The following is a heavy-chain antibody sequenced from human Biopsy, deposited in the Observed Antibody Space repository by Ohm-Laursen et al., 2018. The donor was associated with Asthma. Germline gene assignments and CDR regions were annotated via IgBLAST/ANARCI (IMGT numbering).Heavy chain of an antibody. CDR3: ATFPYGDYLPLDY. V-gene: IGHV3-9*01. CDR1: GFTFDDYG. J-gene: IGHJ4*02. Sequence: SLRLSCAASGFTFDDYGMHWVRQAPGKGLEWVSGISWNSGSIGYADSVKGRFTISRDNSKNTLYLQMNSLGAEDTAVYYCATFPYGDYLPLDYWGQGTLVTVSS. CDR2: ISWNSGSI. D-gene: IGHD4-17*01.